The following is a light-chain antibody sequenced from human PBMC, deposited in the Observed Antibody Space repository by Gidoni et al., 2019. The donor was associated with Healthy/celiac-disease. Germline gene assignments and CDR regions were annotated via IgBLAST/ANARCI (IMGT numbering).Light chain of an antibody. CDR1: QGISSD. Sequence: AIQMTQSPSSLSASTGDRVTITCRASQGISSDLAWYQQKPGKAPKLLIYSASSLQSGVPSRFSGSGSGTDFTLTISCLQSEDFATYYCQQYYSYPQTFGQGTKVEIK. CDR3: QQYYSYPQT. V-gene: IGKV1-8*01. J-gene: IGKJ1*01. CDR2: SAS.